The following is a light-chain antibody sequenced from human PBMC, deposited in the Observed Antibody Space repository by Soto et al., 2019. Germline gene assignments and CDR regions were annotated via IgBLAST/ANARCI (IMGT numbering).Light chain of an antibody. CDR1: QSISSY. CDR3: QQINSYPFT. Sequence: DIQMTQSPSSLSASVGDRVTITCRASQSISSYLNWYQQKPGKAPKPLIYAASSLQSGVPSRFSGSGSGTDFTLTISSLQPEDFATYYCQQINSYPFTFGPGTKVDIK. J-gene: IGKJ3*01. CDR2: AAS. V-gene: IGKV1-39*01.